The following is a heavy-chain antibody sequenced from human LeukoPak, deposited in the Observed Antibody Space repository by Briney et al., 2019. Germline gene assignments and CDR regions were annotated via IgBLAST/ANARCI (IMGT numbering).Heavy chain of an antibody. D-gene: IGHD3-16*01. J-gene: IGHJ4*02. Sequence: ASVKGSCKASGYTFTNYAINWVRQAPGQGLEWMGWIKTNTGNPTYAQGFTGRFVFSLDTSVSTAYLQISGLKAEDTAIYYCARGDGDSWGQGTLVTVST. CDR3: ARGDGDS. CDR1: GYTFTNYA. CDR2: IKTNTGNP. V-gene: IGHV7-4-1*02.